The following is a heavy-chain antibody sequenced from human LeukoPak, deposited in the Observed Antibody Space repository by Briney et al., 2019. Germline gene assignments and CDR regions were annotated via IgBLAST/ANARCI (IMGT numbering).Heavy chain of an antibody. Sequence: GASVKVSCKASGGTFSSYAIGWVRQAPGQGLEWMGRIIPIFGTANYAQKFQGRVTITTDESTSTAYMELSSLRSEDTAVYYCARDLRSWYDILTGYYYYYYMDVWGKGTTVTVSS. CDR1: GGTFSSYA. J-gene: IGHJ6*03. CDR2: IIPIFGTA. V-gene: IGHV1-69*05. CDR3: ARDLRSWYDILTGYYYYYYMDV. D-gene: IGHD3-9*01.